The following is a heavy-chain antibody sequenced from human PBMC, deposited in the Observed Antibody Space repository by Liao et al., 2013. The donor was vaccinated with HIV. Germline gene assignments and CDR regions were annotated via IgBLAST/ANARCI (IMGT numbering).Heavy chain of an antibody. V-gene: IGHV4-39*07. CDR1: GGSLSSSAYY. D-gene: IGHD3-3*01. J-gene: IGHJ4*02. CDR3: ARDGLGFTFDS. Sequence: QLQLQESGPGLVKPSETLSLTCTVSGGSLSSSAYYWGWIRQPPGKGLEWIGTIYSSGNTDYNPSLKSRVTISVDTSKNQFSLKLRSVTAADTAVYYCARDGLGFTFDSWGRGNPRSPSPQ. CDR2: IYSSGNT.